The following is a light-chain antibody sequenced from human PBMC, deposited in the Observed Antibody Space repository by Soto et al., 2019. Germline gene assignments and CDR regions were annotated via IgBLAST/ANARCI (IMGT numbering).Light chain of an antibody. Sequence: QSALTQPASVSGSPGQSITISCTGTSSDVGAFNFVSWYQQHPGKAPKLVIYDVRHRPSGVSDRFSGSKSGNTASLTIYGLQAADDADYYCTTHTTTSPPVLFGGGTKLTVL. J-gene: IGLJ2*01. CDR3: TTHTTTSPPVL. CDR1: SSDVGAFNF. CDR2: DVR. V-gene: IGLV2-14*03.